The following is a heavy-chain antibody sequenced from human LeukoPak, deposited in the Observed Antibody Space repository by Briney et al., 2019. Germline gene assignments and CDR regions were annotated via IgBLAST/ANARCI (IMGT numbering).Heavy chain of an antibody. D-gene: IGHD1-1*01. J-gene: IGHJ5*02. CDR3: AREGTSGTHLNWFDP. V-gene: IGHV4-59*01. CDR1: GGSISSYY. CDR2: IYGSGST. Sequence: SSETLSLTCIVSGGSISSYYWSWIRQPPGKGLEWIGHIYGSGSTNYNPSLKSRVTLSVDTSKNQFSLKLSSVTAADTAVYYCAREGTSGTHLNWFDPWGQGTLVTVSS.